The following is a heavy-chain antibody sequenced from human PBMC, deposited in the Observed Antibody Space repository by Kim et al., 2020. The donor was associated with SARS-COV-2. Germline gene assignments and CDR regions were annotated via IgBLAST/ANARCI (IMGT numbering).Heavy chain of an antibody. D-gene: IGHD3-10*01. CDR1: GGCISSGGYY. CDR3: ARAPRQYYGSGSSTTFDY. V-gene: IGHV4-31*03. CDR2: IYYSGST. Sequence: SETLSLTCTVSGGCISSGGYYWSWIRQHPGKGLEWIGYIYYSGSTYYNPSLKSRVTISVDTSKNQFSLKLSSVTAADTAVYYCARAPRQYYGSGSSTTFDYWGQGTLVTVSS. J-gene: IGHJ4*02.